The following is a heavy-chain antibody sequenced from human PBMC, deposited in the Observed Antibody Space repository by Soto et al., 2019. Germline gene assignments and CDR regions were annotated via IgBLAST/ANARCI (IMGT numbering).Heavy chain of an antibody. CDR3: ARARSYYDFWSGIDAFDI. D-gene: IGHD3-3*01. V-gene: IGHV4-30-4*01. J-gene: IGHJ3*02. Sequence: QVQLQESGPGLVKPSQTLSLTCTVSGASISSGDYYWSWIRQPPGVGLEWIGFIHYSGNTFYNPSLKRRATISVDMSNNHFSLQLSSVTAAYAAVYYCARARSYYDFWSGIDAFDIWGQGTMVTVSS. CDR1: GASISSGDYY. CDR2: IHYSGNT.